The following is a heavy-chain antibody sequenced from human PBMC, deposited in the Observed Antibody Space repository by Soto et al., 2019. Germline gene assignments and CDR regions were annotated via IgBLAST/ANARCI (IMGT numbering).Heavy chain of an antibody. CDR1: GGSISSYY. D-gene: IGHD1-26*01. V-gene: IGHV4-59*01. J-gene: IGHJ5*02. CDR2: IYYSGST. CDR3: ARDRVGWFDT. Sequence: SETLSLTCTVSGGSISSYYWSWIRQPPGKGLEWIGYIYYSGSTNYNPSLKSRVTISVDTSKNQFSLKLSSVTAADTAVYYCARDRVGWFDTWGQGTLVTVSS.